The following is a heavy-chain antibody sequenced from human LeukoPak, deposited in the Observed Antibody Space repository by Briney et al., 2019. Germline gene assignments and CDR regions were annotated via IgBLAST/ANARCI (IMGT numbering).Heavy chain of an antibody. CDR2: ISSSRSYI. Sequence: PGGSLRLSCAASGFTFSSYSRNWVRQAPGKGLWWGSSISSSRSYIYYADSVKGRFTISRDNAKNSLYLKMNSLRAEDTAVYYCARVGLERSDHYFDYWGQGTLVTVSS. J-gene: IGHJ4*02. CDR1: GFTFSSYS. D-gene: IGHD3-16*02. V-gene: IGHV3-21*01. CDR3: ARVGLERSDHYFDY.